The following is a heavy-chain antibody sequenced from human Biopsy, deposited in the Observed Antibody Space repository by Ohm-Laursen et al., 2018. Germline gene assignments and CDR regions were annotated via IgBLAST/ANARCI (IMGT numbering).Heavy chain of an antibody. Sequence: TLSPTCAVSGASISDYYCVWIRQPAGKGLEWIGLIFTSGSTTYNPSLRSRVTMSVDTSKNQFTLNLSSVTAADTAMYYCAKGYTDYSDSSGFSYYFRYWGQGTLVTVSS. CDR2: IFTSGST. V-gene: IGHV4-4*07. J-gene: IGHJ4*02. D-gene: IGHD3-22*01. CDR1: GASISDYY. CDR3: AKGYTDYSDSSGFSYYFRY.